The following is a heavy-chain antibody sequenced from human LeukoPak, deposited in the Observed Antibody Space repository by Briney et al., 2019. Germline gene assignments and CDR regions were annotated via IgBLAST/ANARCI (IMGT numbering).Heavy chain of an antibody. V-gene: IGHV3-11*01. D-gene: IGHD1-26*01. CDR1: GFTFSASY. J-gene: IGHJ4*02. CDR2: ISSSGTTI. Sequence: GGSLRLSCAASGFTFSASYMTWIRQAPGKGLEWISYISSSGTTIYYADSVKGRFTLSRDNAKNSLYLQLNSLRAEDTAVYFCATNVGATVYWGLGTLVAVSS. CDR3: ATNVGATVY.